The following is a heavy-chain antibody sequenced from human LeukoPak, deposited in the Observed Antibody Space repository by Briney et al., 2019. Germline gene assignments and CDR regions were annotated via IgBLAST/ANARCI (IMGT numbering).Heavy chain of an antibody. CDR2: INRDGRSI. CDR3: ASLVGGSYYIDAFDI. J-gene: IGHJ3*02. CDR1: GFTFSSYW. Sequence: GGSLRLSCAASGFTFSSYWMRWVRQAPGKGLVWVSRINRDGRSISYADSVRGRFTFSRENAKNSLYLQMNSLRAEDTAVYYCASLVGGSYYIDAFDIWGQGTMVTVSS. D-gene: IGHD1-26*01. V-gene: IGHV3-74*01.